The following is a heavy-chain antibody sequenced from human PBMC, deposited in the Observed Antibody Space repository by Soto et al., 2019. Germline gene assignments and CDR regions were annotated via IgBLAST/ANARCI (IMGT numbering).Heavy chain of an antibody. Sequence: QVQLQESGPGLVKPSETLSLTCTVYGGSISSYYWSWIRQPPGKGLEWIGYIYYSGSTNYNPSLESRVTISVDTAKNQFSLKLISVTAADTAVYYCARRYGVAFDIWGQGTMVTVSS. CDR2: IYYSGST. CDR3: ARRYGVAFDI. CDR1: GGSISSYY. V-gene: IGHV4-59*08. J-gene: IGHJ3*02. D-gene: IGHD4-17*01.